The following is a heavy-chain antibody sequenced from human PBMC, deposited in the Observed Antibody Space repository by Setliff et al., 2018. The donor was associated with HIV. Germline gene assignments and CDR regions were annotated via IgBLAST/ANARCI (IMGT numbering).Heavy chain of an antibody. V-gene: IGHV4-39*07. CDR2: INYSGRT. D-gene: IGHD6-13*01. Sequence: SETLSLTCTVSGGSIISESHYWGWIRQPPGKGLEWVVNINYSGRTYYNPSLKSRVTMSVDTSKNQFSLSLNYVTVADTAAFFCARRRIAAVFDFWGQGILVTVSS. CDR1: GGSIISESHY. CDR3: ARRRIAAVFDF. J-gene: IGHJ4*02.